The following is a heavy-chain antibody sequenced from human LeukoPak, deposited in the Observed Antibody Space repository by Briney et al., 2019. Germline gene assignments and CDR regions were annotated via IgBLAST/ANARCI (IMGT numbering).Heavy chain of an antibody. Sequence: PSETLSLTCSVPGGSVSSGSYYWSWLRQPPGMELEWIGYSSYSGSTSYNPSLKSRVTIAVDTSKNQFSLRLRSVTAADTAVYYCATVRWNDGDAFDIWGQGTMVTVSS. CDR3: ATVRWNDGDAFDI. J-gene: IGHJ3*02. V-gene: IGHV4-61*01. CDR2: SSYSGST. D-gene: IGHD1-1*01. CDR1: GGSVSSGSYY.